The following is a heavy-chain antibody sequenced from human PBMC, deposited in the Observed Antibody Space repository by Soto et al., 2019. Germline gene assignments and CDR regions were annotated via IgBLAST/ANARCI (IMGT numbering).Heavy chain of an antibody. D-gene: IGHD3-10*01. CDR2: IDWDDDK. CDR1: GFSLSTSGMR. CDR3: AREAPALLWFGELLPLQGYYGMDV. J-gene: IGHJ6*02. Sequence: GSGPTLVNPTQTLTLTCTFSGFSLSTSGMRVSWIRQPPGKALEWLARIDWDDDKFYSTSLKTRLTISKDTSKNQVVLTMTNMDPVDTATYYCAREAPALLWFGELLPLQGYYGMDVWGQGTTVTVSS. V-gene: IGHV2-70*04.